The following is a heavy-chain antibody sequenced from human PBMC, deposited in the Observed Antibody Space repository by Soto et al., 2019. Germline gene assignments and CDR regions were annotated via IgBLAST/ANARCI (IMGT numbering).Heavy chain of an antibody. D-gene: IGHD6-6*01. J-gene: IGHJ6*02. CDR3: SRSSSASVYDDGRHV. V-gene: IGHV5-10-1*01. CDR1: GYSFTSYW. Sequence: ESLQISCKGSGYSFTSYWISWVRQMPGKGLEWMGRIDPSDSYTNYSPSFQGHVTISADKSISTAYLQWSSLKASDTAMYYCSRSSSASVYDDGRHVWGPGTSVT. CDR2: IDPSDSYT.